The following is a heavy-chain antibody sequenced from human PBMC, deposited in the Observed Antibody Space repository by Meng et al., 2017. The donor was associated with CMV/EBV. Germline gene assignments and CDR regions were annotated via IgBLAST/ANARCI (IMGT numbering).Heavy chain of an antibody. CDR2: IIPIFGTA. CDR3: ARSLIVATTAFDY. Sequence: SVKVSCKASVGTFSSYAISWVRQAPGQGLEWMGEIIPIFGTANYAQKFQGRVTITTDESTSTAYMELSSLRSEDTAVYYCARSLIVATTAFDYWGQGTLVTVSS. CDR1: VGTFSSYA. D-gene: IGHD5-12*01. V-gene: IGHV1-69*05. J-gene: IGHJ4*02.